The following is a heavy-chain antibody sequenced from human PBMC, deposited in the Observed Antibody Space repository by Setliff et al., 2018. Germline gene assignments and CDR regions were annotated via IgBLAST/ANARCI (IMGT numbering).Heavy chain of an antibody. CDR1: GASISSLSW. Sequence: SETLSLTCAVSGASISSLSWWSWFRQPPGKGPEWIGKIYHEGNNNNHPSGHYSPSPKSQVTIPIDKSKNQFSLSLTSVTAADTAVYYCAKGDGGYPSDSWGQGILVTVSS. CDR3: AKGDGGYPSDS. V-gene: IGHV4-4*02. D-gene: IGHD2-15*01. J-gene: IGHJ4*02. CDR2: IYHEGNN.